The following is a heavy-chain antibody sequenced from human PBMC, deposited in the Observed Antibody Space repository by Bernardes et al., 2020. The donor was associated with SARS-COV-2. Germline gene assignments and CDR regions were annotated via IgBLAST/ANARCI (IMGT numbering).Heavy chain of an antibody. D-gene: IGHD2-2*01. Sequence: GGSLRLSCAASGFIFSSSWMSWVRQAPGKGLEWVANIKQDGGEKNYVDSVKGRFTISRDNAKNSLYLQMNNLRADDTAVYYCARDTRGLFDYWGQGTLVTVSS. V-gene: IGHV3-7*04. J-gene: IGHJ4*02. CDR2: IKQDGGEK. CDR1: GFIFSSSW. CDR3: ARDTRGLFDY.